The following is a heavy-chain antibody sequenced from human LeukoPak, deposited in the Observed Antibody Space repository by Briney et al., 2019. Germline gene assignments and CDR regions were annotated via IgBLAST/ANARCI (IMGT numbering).Heavy chain of an antibody. D-gene: IGHD3-22*01. J-gene: IGHJ3*02. CDR2: TNTDGSST. CDR3: ARDISSGYYDAFDI. V-gene: IGHV3-74*03. Sequence: GGSLRLSCAASGFTFSSYWMHWVRQAPGKGLVWVSGTNTDGSSTMYADSVKGRFTIARDNAKNTLYLQMNSLRAEDTAVYYCARDISSGYYDAFDIWGQGTMVTVSS. CDR1: GFTFSSYW.